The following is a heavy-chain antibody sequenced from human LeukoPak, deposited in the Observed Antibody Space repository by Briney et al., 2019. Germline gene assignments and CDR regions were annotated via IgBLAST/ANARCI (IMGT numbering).Heavy chain of an antibody. D-gene: IGHD6-6*01. CDR1: GGSISSCY. V-gene: IGHV4-59*08. J-gene: IGHJ6*03. CDR3: ARQLASSDYYYYYMDV. Sequence: SETLSLTCTVSGGSISSCYWSWIRQPPGKGLEWIGYIYYSGSTNYNPSLKSRVTISVDTSKNQFSLKLSSVTAADTAVYYCARQLASSDYYYYYMDVWGKGTTVTVSS. CDR2: IYYSGST.